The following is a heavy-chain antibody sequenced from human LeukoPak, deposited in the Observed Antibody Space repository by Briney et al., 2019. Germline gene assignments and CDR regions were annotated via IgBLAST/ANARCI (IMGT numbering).Heavy chain of an antibody. CDR2: INSDGSGT. D-gene: IGHD3-10*01. J-gene: IGHJ4*02. V-gene: IGHV3-74*01. CDR3: VSGRPVSTGN. CDR1: GFTFSNCW. Sequence: GGSLRLSCEASGFTFSNCWTHWVRQVPGKGLGWVSRINSDGSGTSYADSVKGRFTISRDNAKNTLYLQMNSLRDEDTAVYYCVSGRPVSTGNWGQGTLLTVSS.